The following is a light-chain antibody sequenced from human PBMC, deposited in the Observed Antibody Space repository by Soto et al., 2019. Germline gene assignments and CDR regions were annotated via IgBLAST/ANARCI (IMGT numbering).Light chain of an antibody. Sequence: DIQLTQSPSSVSASVGDRVTITCRARQSLTHWLAWYQQKPGKAPKLLIYATSSLQSGVPSRFSGSRSGTDYTLTIASLQPEDFATYYCQQANAFTFGGGTKVEIK. CDR1: QSLTHW. V-gene: IGKV1-12*02. CDR3: QQANAFT. J-gene: IGKJ4*01. CDR2: ATS.